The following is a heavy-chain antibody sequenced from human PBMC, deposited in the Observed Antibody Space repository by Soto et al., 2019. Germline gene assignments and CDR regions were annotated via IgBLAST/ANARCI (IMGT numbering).Heavy chain of an antibody. Sequence: PGGSLRLSCAASGFTVSSNYMSWVRQAPGKELEWVSVIYSGGSTYYADSVKGRFTISRDNSKNTLYLQMNSLRAEDTAVYYCARTDFWSGYSWVENYYYMDVWGKGTTVTVSS. CDR2: IYSGGST. CDR3: ARTDFWSGYSWVENYYYMDV. V-gene: IGHV3-66*01. CDR1: GFTVSSNY. J-gene: IGHJ6*03. D-gene: IGHD3-3*01.